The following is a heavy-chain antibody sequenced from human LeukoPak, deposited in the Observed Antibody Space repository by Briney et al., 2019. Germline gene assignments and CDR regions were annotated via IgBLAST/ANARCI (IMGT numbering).Heavy chain of an antibody. J-gene: IGHJ4*02. D-gene: IGHD3-22*01. V-gene: IGHV4-61*02. Sequence: SQTLSLTCTVSGGSISSGSYYWSWIRQPAGKGLEWIGRLYTSGSTEYNPSLKSRVTISLDMSKNQFSLRLSSVTAADTAVYYCAREGHYDSSAYVYYFAYWGQGTLVTVSS. CDR2: LYTSGST. CDR3: AREGHYDSSAYVYYFAY. CDR1: GGSISSGSYY.